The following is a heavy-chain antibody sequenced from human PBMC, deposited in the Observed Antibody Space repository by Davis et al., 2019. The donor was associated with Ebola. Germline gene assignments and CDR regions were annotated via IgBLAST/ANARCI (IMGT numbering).Heavy chain of an antibody. Sequence: GGSLRLSCAASGFTFSSYAMSWVRQAPGKGLEWVSYISSSSSTIYYADSVKGRFTISRDNAKNSLYLQMNSLRDEDTAVYYCARDVQYSPMLVYYGMDVWGQGTTVTVSS. J-gene: IGHJ6*02. D-gene: IGHD2-2*01. CDR1: GFTFSSYA. V-gene: IGHV3-48*02. CDR2: ISSSSSTI. CDR3: ARDVQYSPMLVYYGMDV.